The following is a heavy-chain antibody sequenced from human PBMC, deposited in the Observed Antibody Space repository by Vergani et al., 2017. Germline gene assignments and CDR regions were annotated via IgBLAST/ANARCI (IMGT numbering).Heavy chain of an antibody. CDR2: ISGSGGNT. D-gene: IGHD2-2*01. V-gene: IGHV3-23*01. J-gene: IGHJ6*02. CDR1: GFTFSSYA. CDR3: AKGVYCSSTSCYEGRGYYYGMGV. Sequence: EVQLLESGGGLVQPGGSLRLSCAASGFTFSSYAMSWVRQVPGKGLVWVSGISGSGGNTYYANSVKGRFTISRDNSKNTRYLQMNSLRADDTAVYYCAKGVYCSSTSCYEGRGYYYGMGVWGQGTTVTFSS.